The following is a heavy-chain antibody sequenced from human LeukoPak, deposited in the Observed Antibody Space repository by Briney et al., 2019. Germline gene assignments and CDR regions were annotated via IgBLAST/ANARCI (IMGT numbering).Heavy chain of an antibody. CDR3: ARGGLVGSPDY. J-gene: IGHJ4*02. CDR1: GFTFSGFA. CDR2: ISGSGSTS. Sequence: GGSLRLSCTASGFTFSGFAMSWVRQAPGKGLEWVSGISGSGSTSFYADSLKGRFTISRDNAKNSLYLQMNSLRAEDTAVYYCARGGLVGSPDYWGQGTLVTVSS. V-gene: IGHV3-23*01. D-gene: IGHD6-19*01.